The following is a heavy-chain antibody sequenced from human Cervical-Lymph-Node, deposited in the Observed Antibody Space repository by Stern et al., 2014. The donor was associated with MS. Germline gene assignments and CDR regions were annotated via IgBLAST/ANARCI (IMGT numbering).Heavy chain of an antibody. V-gene: IGHV1-69*01. CDR2: IIPIFGTP. Sequence: VQLLESGAEVKKPGSSVKVSCKVSGGTFSSHAINWVRQAPGQGLEWVGGIIPIFGTPNYAPKVQDRVTITADESTSTAYMDLSSLRSEDTAVYYCATPTTVTVGSMDVWGQGTTVTVSS. CDR1: GGTFSSHA. J-gene: IGHJ6*02. CDR3: ATPTTVTVGSMDV. D-gene: IGHD4-17*01.